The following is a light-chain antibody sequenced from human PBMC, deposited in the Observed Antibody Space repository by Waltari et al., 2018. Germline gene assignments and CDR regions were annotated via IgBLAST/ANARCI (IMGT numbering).Light chain of an antibody. V-gene: IGKV3D-20*01. Sequence: EIVLTQSPATLSLSPGERATLSCGASQRVSSSYLAWYQQKPGLAPRLLIYDASSRATGIPDRFSGSGSGTDFTLTISRLEPEDFAVYYCQQYGSSPATFGQGTKVEIK. J-gene: IGKJ1*01. CDR1: QRVSSSY. CDR3: QQYGSSPAT. CDR2: DAS.